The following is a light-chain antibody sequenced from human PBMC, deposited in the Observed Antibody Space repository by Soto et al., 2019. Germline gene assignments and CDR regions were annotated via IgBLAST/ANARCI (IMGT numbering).Light chain of an antibody. CDR3: CSFAGSYASYV. V-gene: IGLV2-11*01. CDR1: SNY. J-gene: IGLJ1*01. CDR2: DVS. Sequence: QSALTQPRSVSGSPGQSVTISCSGTSNYVSWYQQHPGKAPKLMIYDVSKRPSGVPDRFSVSKSGNTASLTISGLQAEDEADYYCCSFAGSYASYVCGGGTKGTVL.